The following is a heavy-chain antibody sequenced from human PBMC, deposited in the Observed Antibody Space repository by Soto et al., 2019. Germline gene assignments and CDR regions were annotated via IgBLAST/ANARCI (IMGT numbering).Heavy chain of an antibody. D-gene: IGHD2-15*01. Sequence: QVQLLESGGSVVQPGRSLRLSCAASGFTFSSYAMYWVRQAPGKGLEWVAIISYDGNNKHYADSVKGRFTIARDNSQNTLYLQMNSLGAEDTAVYYCARAGCDGGTCYTLVGLRYGMDVWGQGTTVTVSS. CDR1: GFTFSSYA. V-gene: IGHV3-30-3*01. CDR3: ARAGCDGGTCYTLVGLRYGMDV. J-gene: IGHJ6*02. CDR2: ISYDGNNK.